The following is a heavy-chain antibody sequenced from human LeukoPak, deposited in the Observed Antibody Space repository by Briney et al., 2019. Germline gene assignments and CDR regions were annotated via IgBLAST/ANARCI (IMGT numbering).Heavy chain of an antibody. V-gene: IGHV1-46*01. CDR3: ARMSSSSVDY. Sequence: ASVKVSCKASGYTFTTYYMHWVRQAPGQGLEWMGMIDPSGGSTTTAQKFQGRVTMTRDTSTNTVYLGTIYLELSSLRAEDTAVYYCARMSSSSVDYWGQGTLVTVSS. D-gene: IGHD6-6*01. CDR2: IDPSGGST. J-gene: IGHJ4*02. CDR1: GYTFTTYY.